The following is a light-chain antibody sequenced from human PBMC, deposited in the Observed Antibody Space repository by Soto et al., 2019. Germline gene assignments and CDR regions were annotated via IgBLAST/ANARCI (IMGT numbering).Light chain of an antibody. CDR1: SSNIGAGYD. Sequence: QSVLTQPPSVSGAPGQRVTISCTGSSSNIGAGYDVHWYQQLPGTAPKLLVHGNTDRPSGVPDRFSGSKSGTSASLAITGLQAEDEADYYCQSYDSSLSGGLFGGGNKLTVL. CDR2: GNT. V-gene: IGLV1-40*01. CDR3: QSYDSSLSGGL. J-gene: IGLJ2*01.